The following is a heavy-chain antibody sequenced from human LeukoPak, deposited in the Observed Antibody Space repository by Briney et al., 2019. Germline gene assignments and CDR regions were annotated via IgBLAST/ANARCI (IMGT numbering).Heavy chain of an antibody. CDR2: INPNSGGT. CDR3: AIKPIVGATWGDY. CDR1: GYTFTGYY. D-gene: IGHD1-26*01. V-gene: IGHV1-2*02. Sequence: ASVKVSCKASGYTFTGYYMRWVRQAPGQGLEWMGWINPNSGGTNYAQKFQGRVTMTRDTSICTAYMELSRLRSDDTAVYYCAIKPIVGATWGDYWGQGTLVTVSS. J-gene: IGHJ4*02.